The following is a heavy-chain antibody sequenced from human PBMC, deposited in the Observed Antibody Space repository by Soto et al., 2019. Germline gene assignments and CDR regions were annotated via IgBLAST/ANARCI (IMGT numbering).Heavy chain of an antibody. V-gene: IGHV2-5*02. Sequence: QITLKESGPTLVKRTQTLTLTCTLSGFTVTTTGVGVGWIRQPPGKALEWLALISWDDDKRYRPSLKSRLRITKDISKNQVVLTMTDVAPVDTATYYCAHCNVAGSYQYYFQFWGQGALVTVSS. CDR1: GFTVTTTGVG. CDR2: ISWDDDK. CDR3: AHCNVAGSYQYYFQF. J-gene: IGHJ4*02. D-gene: IGHD1-26*01.